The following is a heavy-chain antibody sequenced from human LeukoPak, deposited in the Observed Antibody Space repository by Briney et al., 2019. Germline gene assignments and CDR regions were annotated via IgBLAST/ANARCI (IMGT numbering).Heavy chain of an antibody. CDR2: IYYSGST. CDR1: GGSISSSSYY. V-gene: IGHV4-39*07. J-gene: IGHJ3*02. D-gene: IGHD3-3*01. CDR3: AREFGGTIFGVVNDAFDI. Sequence: PSETLSLTCTVSGGSISSSSYYWGWIRQPPGKGLEWIGSIYYSGSTYYNPSLKSRVTISVDTSKNQFSLKLSSVTAADTAVYYCAREFGGTIFGVVNDAFDIWGQGTMVTVSS.